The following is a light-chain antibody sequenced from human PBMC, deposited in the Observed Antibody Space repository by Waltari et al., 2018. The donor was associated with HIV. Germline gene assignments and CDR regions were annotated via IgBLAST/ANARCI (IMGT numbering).Light chain of an antibody. CDR2: GAS. V-gene: IGKV3-15*01. Sequence: EIVMTQSPATLSVFPGERATLSCRASQSVSSNLAWYQQKPGQAPRPLIYGASTRATCIPARFSGSGSGTEFTLTISGLQSEDFAVYYCQHYNHGPPLTFGGGTKVEIK. CDR3: QHYNHGPPLT. J-gene: IGKJ4*01. CDR1: QSVSSN.